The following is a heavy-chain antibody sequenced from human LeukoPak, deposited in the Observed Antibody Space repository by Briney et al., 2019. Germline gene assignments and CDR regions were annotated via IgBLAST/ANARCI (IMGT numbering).Heavy chain of an antibody. CDR1: GFTLRNYA. CDR3: AKLSGGSYFGYFQH. V-gene: IGHV3-23*01. J-gene: IGHJ1*01. CDR2: ISGSGGST. D-gene: IGHD1-26*01. Sequence: GGSLRLSCAASGFTLRNYAMSWVRQAPGKGLEWVSAISGSGGSTYYADSVKGRFTISRDNSKNTLYLQMNSLRAEDTAVYYCAKLSGGSYFGYFQHWGQGTLVTVSS.